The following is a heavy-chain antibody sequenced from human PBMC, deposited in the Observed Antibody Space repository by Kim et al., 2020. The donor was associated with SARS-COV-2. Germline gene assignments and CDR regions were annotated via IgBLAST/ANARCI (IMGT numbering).Heavy chain of an antibody. Sequence: GGSLRLSCAASGFTFSSYSMNWVRQAPGKGLEWVSSISSSSSYIYYADSVKGRFTISRDNAKNSLYLQMNSLRAEDTAVYYCARWELRDLAAFDYWGQGTLVTVSS. D-gene: IGHD3-10*01. J-gene: IGHJ4*02. CDR1: GFTFSSYS. CDR2: ISSSSSYI. V-gene: IGHV3-21*01. CDR3: ARWELRDLAAFDY.